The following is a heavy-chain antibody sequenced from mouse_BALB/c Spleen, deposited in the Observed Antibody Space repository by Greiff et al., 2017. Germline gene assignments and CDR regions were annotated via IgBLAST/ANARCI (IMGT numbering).Heavy chain of an antibody. J-gene: IGHJ1*01. V-gene: IGHV5-9-4*01. Sequence: EVHLVESGGGLVKPGGSLKLSCAASGFTFSSYAMSWVRQSPEKRLEWVAEISSGGSYTYYPDTVTGRFTLSRDNAKNTLYLEMSSLRSEDTAMYYCARKDWYFDVWGAGTTVTVSS. CDR1: GFTFSSYA. CDR2: ISSGGSYT. CDR3: ARKDWYFDV.